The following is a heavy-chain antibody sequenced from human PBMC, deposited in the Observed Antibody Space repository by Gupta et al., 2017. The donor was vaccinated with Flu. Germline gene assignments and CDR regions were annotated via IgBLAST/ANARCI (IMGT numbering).Heavy chain of an antibody. CDR1: GFTLSAYH. Sequence: DVQLVESGGGVVQTGGSLRLSCAASGFTLSAYHIHWVRQAPGKGLEYVSATSSNGGSTFYADSVKGRFTISRDNSKNTVYLQMGSLRGEDMGVYYCAREIGGYDFDGLDVWGQGTTVSVSS. CDR2: TSSNGGST. V-gene: IGHV3-64*07. CDR3: AREIGGYDFDGLDV. D-gene: IGHD5-12*01. J-gene: IGHJ6*02.